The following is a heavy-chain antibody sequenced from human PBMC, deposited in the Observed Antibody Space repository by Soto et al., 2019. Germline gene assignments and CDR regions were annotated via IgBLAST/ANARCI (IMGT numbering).Heavy chain of an antibody. CDR2: ISAYNGNT. Sequence: ASVKVSCKASGYTFTSYGISWVRQAPGQGLEWMGWISAYNGNTNYAQKLQGRVTMTTDTSTSTAYMELRSLRSDDTAVYYCARLRLLWFGELSRIDYWGQGTLVTVSS. CDR1: GYTFTSYG. CDR3: ARLRLLWFGELSRIDY. J-gene: IGHJ4*02. V-gene: IGHV1-18*01. D-gene: IGHD3-10*01.